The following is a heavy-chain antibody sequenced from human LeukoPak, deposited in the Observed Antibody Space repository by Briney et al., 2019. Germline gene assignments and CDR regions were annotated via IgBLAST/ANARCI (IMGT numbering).Heavy chain of an antibody. Sequence: ASETLSLTCAVYGGSFSDYYWSWIRQPPGKGLEWIGEINHSGSTNYNPSLKSRVTISVDTSKNQFSLKLSSVTAADTAVYYCARGYYGSGSYSDAFDIWGQGTMVTVSS. D-gene: IGHD3-10*01. J-gene: IGHJ3*02. CDR2: INHSGST. CDR1: GGSFSDYY. V-gene: IGHV4-34*01. CDR3: ARGYYGSGSYSDAFDI.